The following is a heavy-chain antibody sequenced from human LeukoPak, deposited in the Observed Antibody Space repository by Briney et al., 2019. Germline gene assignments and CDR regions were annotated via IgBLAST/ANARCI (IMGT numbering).Heavy chain of an antibody. D-gene: IGHD3-10*01. CDR1: GGSISSGGYY. V-gene: IGHV4-31*03. J-gene: IGHJ5*02. Sequence: SETLSLTCTVSGGSISSGGYYWSWIRQHPGKGLEWIGYICYSGSTYYNPSLKSRVTISVDTSKNQFSLKLSSVTAADTAVYYCARDRGYYGSGSSNWFDPWGQGTLVTVSS. CDR3: ARDRGYYGSGSSNWFDP. CDR2: ICYSGST.